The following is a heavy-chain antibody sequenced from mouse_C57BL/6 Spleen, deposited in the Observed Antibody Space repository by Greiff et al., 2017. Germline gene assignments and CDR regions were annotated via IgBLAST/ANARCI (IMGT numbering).Heavy chain of an antibody. CDR3: ARDYYEYPGAMDY. Sequence: EVQLVESGGGLVKPGGSLKLSCAASGFTFSDYGMHWVRQAPEKGLEWVAYISSGSSTIYYADTVKGRFTISRDNAKNTLFLQMTSLRSEDTAMYYCARDYYEYPGAMDYWGQGTSVTVSS. D-gene: IGHD2-4*01. V-gene: IGHV5-17*01. CDR1: GFTFSDYG. J-gene: IGHJ4*01. CDR2: ISSGSSTI.